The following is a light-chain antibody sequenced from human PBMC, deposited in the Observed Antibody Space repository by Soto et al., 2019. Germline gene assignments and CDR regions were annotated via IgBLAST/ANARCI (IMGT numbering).Light chain of an antibody. J-gene: IGKJ2*01. CDR2: DAS. Sequence: DIQMTQSPSSLSASVGDRVTFTCQASQDISNSLNWYQQKPGKAPKLLIYDASNLEVGIPIRFRGSGSVTEFTFTIRSLQPEDFAKYYCQQYDSLPPTFGLGTRLEMK. CDR3: QQYDSLPPT. CDR1: QDISNS. V-gene: IGKV1-33*01.